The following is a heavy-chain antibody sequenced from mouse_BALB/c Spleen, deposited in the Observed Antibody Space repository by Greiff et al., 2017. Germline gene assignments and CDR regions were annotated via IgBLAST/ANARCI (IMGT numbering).Heavy chain of an antibody. J-gene: IGHJ3*01. D-gene: IGHD5-1-1*01. CDR1: GFSLTSYG. CDR3: AREGSIPFAY. Sequence: VKVEESGPGLVAPSQSLSITCTVSGFSLTSYGVHWVRQPPGKGLEWLGVIWAGGSTNYNSALMSRLSISKDNSKSQVFLKMNSLQTDDTAMYYCAREGSIPFAYWGQGTLVTVSA. CDR2: IWAGGST. V-gene: IGHV2-9*02.